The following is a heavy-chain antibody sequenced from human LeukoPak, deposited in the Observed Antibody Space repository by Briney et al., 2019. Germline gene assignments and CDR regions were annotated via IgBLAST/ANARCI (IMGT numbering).Heavy chain of an antibody. D-gene: IGHD6-19*01. CDR2: INPNSGGT. Sequence: ASVKVSCKASGYTFTGYYMHWVRQAPGQGLEWMGWINPNSGGTNYAQKFQGRVTMTRDMSISTAYMELSRLRSDDTAVYYCARDSSGWPRDYYYYYMDVWGKGTTVTVPS. CDR1: GYTFTGYY. J-gene: IGHJ6*03. CDR3: ARDSSGWPRDYYYYYMDV. V-gene: IGHV1-2*02.